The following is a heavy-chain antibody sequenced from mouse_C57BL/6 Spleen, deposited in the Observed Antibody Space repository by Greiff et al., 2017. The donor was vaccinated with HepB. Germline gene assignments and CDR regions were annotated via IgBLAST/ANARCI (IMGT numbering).Heavy chain of an antibody. CDR3: ARSLLYGSSYWYFDV. Sequence: VQLQQPGAELVMPGASVKLSCKASGYTFTSYWMHWVKQRPGQGLEWIGEIDPSDSYTNYNQKFKGKSTLTVDKSSSTAYMQLSSLTSEDSAVYYCARSLLYGSSYWYFDVWGTGTTVTVSS. V-gene: IGHV1-69*01. CDR1: GYTFTSYW. D-gene: IGHD1-1*01. CDR2: IDPSDSYT. J-gene: IGHJ1*03.